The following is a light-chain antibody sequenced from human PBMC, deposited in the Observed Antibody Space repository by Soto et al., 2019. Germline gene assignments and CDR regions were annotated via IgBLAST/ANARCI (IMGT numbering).Light chain of an antibody. V-gene: IGKV1-33*01. CDR2: DAS. J-gene: IGKJ3*01. CDR1: QYISNY. Sequence: DIQMTQSPSSLSASVGDRVTITCRASQYISNYLNWYQQKPGKAPKVLNYDASNLETGVPSRFSERGSGTDFTFTISSLQPEDIATYYCQQYDNLPLTFGPGTKVDIK. CDR3: QQYDNLPLT.